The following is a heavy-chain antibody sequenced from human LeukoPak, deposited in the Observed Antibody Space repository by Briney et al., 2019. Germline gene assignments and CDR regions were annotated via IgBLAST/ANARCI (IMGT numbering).Heavy chain of an antibody. J-gene: IGHJ6*02. CDR2: ISYDGSNK. V-gene: IGHV3-30-3*01. Sequence: PGGSLRLSCAASGFTSSSYAMHWVRQAPGKGLEWVAVISYDGSNKYYADSVKGRFTISRDNSKNTLYLQMNSLRAEDTAVYYCARDQYSSGWAYYYYYYGMDVWGQGTTVTVPS. D-gene: IGHD6-19*01. CDR1: GFTSSSYA. CDR3: ARDQYSSGWAYYYYYYGMDV.